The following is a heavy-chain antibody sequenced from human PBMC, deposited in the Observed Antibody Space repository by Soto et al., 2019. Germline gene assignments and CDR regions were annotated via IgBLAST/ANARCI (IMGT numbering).Heavy chain of an antibody. CDR1: GGSISSYY. CDR3: ARVPGIAAAGTFWFDL. J-gene: IGHJ5*02. V-gene: IGHV4-59*01. CDR2: IYYSGST. D-gene: IGHD6-13*01. Sequence: SETLSLTCTVSGGSISSYYWSWIRQPPGKGLEWTGYIYYSGSTNYNPSLKSRVTISVDTSKNQFSLKLSSVTAADTAVYYCARVPGIAAAGTFWFDLWGQGTLVTVSS.